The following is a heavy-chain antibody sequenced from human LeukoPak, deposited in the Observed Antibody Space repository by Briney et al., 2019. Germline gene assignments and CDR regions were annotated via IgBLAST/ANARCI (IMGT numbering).Heavy chain of an antibody. CDR2: MNPNSGNT. Sequence: GASVKVSCKASGYTFTSYDINWVRQATGQGLEWMGWMNPNSGNTGYAQKFQGRVTMTRNTSISTAYMELSSLRSEDTAVYYCASSPYYDFWSGDNWFDPWGQGTLVTVSS. D-gene: IGHD3-3*01. CDR3: ASSPYYDFWSGDNWFDP. V-gene: IGHV1-8*01. CDR1: GYTFTSYD. J-gene: IGHJ5*02.